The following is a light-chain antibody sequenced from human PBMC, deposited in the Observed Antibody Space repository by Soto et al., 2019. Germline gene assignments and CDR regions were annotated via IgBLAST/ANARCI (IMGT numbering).Light chain of an antibody. CDR1: SSSIGSNY. J-gene: IGLJ3*02. V-gene: IGLV1-47*01. CDR3: AAWDDSLRGWV. Sequence: QSVLTQPPSASGTPGQRVTISCSESSSSIGSNYIYWYQQLPGTAPKLLIYRDSQRPSGVPDRFSGSKSGTSASLAISGLGSEDEADYYCAAWDDSLRGWVFGGGTKLTVL. CDR2: RDS.